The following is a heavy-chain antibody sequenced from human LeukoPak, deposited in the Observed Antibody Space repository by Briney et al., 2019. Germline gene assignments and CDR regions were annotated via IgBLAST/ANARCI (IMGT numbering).Heavy chain of an antibody. J-gene: IGHJ4*02. CDR2: IGGSGGTT. D-gene: IGHD7-27*01. Sequence: GGSQRLSCAASGFPFSTYAMTWVRQAPGKGLEWVSSIGGSGGTTYYADSVKGRFTISRDNSRNAVYLQMYSLRAEDTAVYYCAKPSLTAPANSWGQRTLVTVSS. CDR3: AKPSLTAPANS. CDR1: GFPFSTYA. V-gene: IGHV3-23*01.